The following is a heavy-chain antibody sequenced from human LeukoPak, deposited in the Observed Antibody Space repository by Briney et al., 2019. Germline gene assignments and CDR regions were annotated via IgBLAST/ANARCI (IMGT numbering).Heavy chain of an antibody. CDR2: IYSGGST. D-gene: IGHD5-24*01. CDR3: ASSRRVALEPHFDL. J-gene: IGHJ2*01. CDR1: GFTVSSNY. Sequence: PGGSLRLSCAASGFTVSSNYMSWVRQAPGKGLEWVSVIYSGGSTYYADSVKGRFTISRDNSKNTLYLQMNSLRAEDTAVYYCASSRRVALEPHFDLWGRGTLVTVSS. V-gene: IGHV3-53*01.